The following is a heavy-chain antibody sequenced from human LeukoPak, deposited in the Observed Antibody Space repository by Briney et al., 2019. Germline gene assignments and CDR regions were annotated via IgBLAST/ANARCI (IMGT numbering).Heavy chain of an antibody. D-gene: IGHD3-22*01. CDR3: ARGYYDSSGYSNTFDI. V-gene: IGHV4-59*02. CDR1: VESVSGYY. CDR2: IHYSGNT. Sequence: SETLSLTCAVYVESVSGYYWSWIRQPPGKRLEWIGYIHYSGNTNYNPSLQSRVTISLDTSKNQFSLNLNSVTAADTAVYYCARGYYDSSGYSNTFDIWGQGTMITVSS. J-gene: IGHJ3*02.